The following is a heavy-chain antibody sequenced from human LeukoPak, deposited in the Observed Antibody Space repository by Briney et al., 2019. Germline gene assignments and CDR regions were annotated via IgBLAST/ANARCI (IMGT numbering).Heavy chain of an antibody. D-gene: IGHD5-18*01. Sequence: PGGSLRLSCAASGFTFSSFGMHWVRQAPGKGLEWVAVISYDGSNKYYADSVKGRFTISRDNSKNTLYLQMNSLRAEDTAVYYCARPAVDTAMTWGQGTLVTVSS. V-gene: IGHV3-30*19. J-gene: IGHJ4*02. CDR1: GFTFSSFG. CDR2: ISYDGSNK. CDR3: ARPAVDTAMT.